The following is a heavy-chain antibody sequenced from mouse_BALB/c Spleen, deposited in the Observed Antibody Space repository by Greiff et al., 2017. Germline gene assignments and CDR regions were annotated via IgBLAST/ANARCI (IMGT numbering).Heavy chain of an antibody. CDR2: IDPENGDT. CDR3: NANWDFDY. CDR1: GFNIKDYY. J-gene: IGHJ2*01. Sequence: EVQLQQSGAELVRSGASVKLSCTASGFNIKDYYMHWVKQRPEQGLEWIGWIDPENGDTEYAPKFQGKATMTADTSSNTAYLQLSSLTSEDTAVYYCNANWDFDYWGQGTTLTVSS. D-gene: IGHD4-1*01. V-gene: IGHV14-4*02.